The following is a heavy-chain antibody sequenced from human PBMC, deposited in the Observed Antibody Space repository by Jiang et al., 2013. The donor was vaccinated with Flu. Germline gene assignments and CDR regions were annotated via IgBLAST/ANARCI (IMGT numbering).Heavy chain of an antibody. V-gene: IGHV4-34*01. CDR2: INHSGST. J-gene: IGHJ4*02. D-gene: IGHD3-22*01. CDR3: ARVRYYDSRGVDY. Sequence: LLKPSETLSLTCAVYGGSFSGYYWSWIRQPPGKGLEWIGEINHSGSTNYNPSLKSRVTISVDTSKNQFSLKLSSVTAADTAVYYCARVRYYDSRGVDYWGQGTLVTVSS. CDR1: GGSFSGYY.